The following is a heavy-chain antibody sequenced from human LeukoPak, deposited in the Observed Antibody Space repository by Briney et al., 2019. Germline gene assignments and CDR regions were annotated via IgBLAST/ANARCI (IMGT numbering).Heavy chain of an antibody. CDR3: ARQGYCSSTSCYNFDY. D-gene: IGHD2-2*01. CDR1: GVSFSRYF. CDR2: IYHSGSA. Sequence: SETLSLTCSVSGVSFSRYFWTWIRQPPGKGLEWIGHIYHSGSANYNPSLKSRVTLSVDTSKKQFTLKLSSVTAADTAVYYCARQGYCSSTSCYNFDYWGQGTLVTVSS. V-gene: IGHV4-59*08. J-gene: IGHJ4*02.